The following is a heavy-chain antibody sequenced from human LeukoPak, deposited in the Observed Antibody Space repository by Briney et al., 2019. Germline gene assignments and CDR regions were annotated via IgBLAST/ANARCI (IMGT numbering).Heavy chain of an antibody. D-gene: IGHD3-16*01. CDR1: GFTFSSYA. CDR2: ISGSGTNT. J-gene: IGHJ4*02. Sequence: PGGSLRLSCAASGFTFSSYAMNWVRQAPGKGLEWVSGISGSGTNTYYADSVKGRFTISRDNAKNTLYLQMNSLRAEDTAVYYCARNLYYFDYWGQGTLVTVSS. V-gene: IGHV3-23*01. CDR3: ARNLYYFDY.